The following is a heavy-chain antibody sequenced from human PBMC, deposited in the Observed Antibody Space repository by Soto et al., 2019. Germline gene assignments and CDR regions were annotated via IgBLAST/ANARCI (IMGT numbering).Heavy chain of an antibody. Sequence: EVQLVETGGDLIQPGGSLRLSCAASGFTVSSDSMTWVRQAPGKGLEWISIIYSDNNPEYADSVKGRFSISRDTSKNILYLQMNSLRAEDTAEYYCARHYSAMGVWGQGTTVTVSS. CDR1: GFTVSSDS. V-gene: IGHV3-53*02. CDR3: ARHYSAMGV. J-gene: IGHJ6*02. CDR2: IYSDNNP.